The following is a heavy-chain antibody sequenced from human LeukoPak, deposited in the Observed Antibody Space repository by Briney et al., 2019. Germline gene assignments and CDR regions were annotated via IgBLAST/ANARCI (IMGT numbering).Heavy chain of an antibody. CDR1: GGSISSSSYY. CDR2: IYTSGST. J-gene: IGHJ4*02. V-gene: IGHV4-61*02. CDR3: ARAELVRGVPFDY. D-gene: IGHD3-10*01. Sequence: SETLSLTCTVSGGSISSSSYYWSWIRQPAGKGLEWIGRIYTSGSTNYNPSLKSRVTISVDTSKNQFSLKLSSVTAADTAVYYCARAELVRGVPFDYWGQGTLVTVSS.